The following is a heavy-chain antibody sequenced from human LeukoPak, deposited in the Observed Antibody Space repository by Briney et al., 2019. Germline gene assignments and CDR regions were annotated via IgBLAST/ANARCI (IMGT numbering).Heavy chain of an antibody. V-gene: IGHV3-11*06. Sequence: GGSLRLSCAASGFTFSDYYMSWIRQAPGKGLEWVSYISSSSSYTNYVDSVKGRFTISRDNAKNSLYLQMNSLRAEDTAVYYCARGSRVWFGELLFDYWGQGTLVTVSS. J-gene: IGHJ4*02. CDR3: ARGSRVWFGELLFDY. CDR1: GFTFSDYY. CDR2: ISSSSSYT. D-gene: IGHD3-10*01.